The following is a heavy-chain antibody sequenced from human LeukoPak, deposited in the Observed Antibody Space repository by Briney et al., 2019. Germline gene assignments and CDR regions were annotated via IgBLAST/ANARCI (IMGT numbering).Heavy chain of an antibody. J-gene: IGHJ3*02. CDR2: ICGSGGST. CDR1: GFTFSNYA. D-gene: IGHD3-22*01. V-gene: IGHV3-23*01. CDR3: AKDLVTMIVVVPLGPDAFDI. Sequence: PGGSLRLSCAASGFTFSNYAMNWVRQAPGKGLEWVSNICGSGGSTYYADSVKGRFTISRDNSKNTLYLQMNSLRAEDTAVYYCAKDLVTMIVVVPLGPDAFDIWGQGTMVTVSS.